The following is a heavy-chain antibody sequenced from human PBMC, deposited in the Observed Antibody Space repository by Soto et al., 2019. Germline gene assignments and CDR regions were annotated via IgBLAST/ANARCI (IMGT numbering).Heavy chain of an antibody. Sequence: ASVKVSCKASGYTFTSYGISWVRQAPGQGLEWMGWISAYNGNTNYAQKLQGRVTMTRDTSTSTVYMELSSLRSEDTAVYYCARDYPVAGIDYWGQGTLVTVSS. J-gene: IGHJ4*02. V-gene: IGHV1-18*01. CDR3: ARDYPVAGIDY. CDR1: GYTFTSYG. CDR2: ISAYNGNT. D-gene: IGHD6-19*01.